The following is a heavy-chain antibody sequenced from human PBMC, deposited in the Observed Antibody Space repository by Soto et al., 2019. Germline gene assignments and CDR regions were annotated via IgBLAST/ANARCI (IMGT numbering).Heavy chain of an antibody. D-gene: IGHD2-15*01. V-gene: IGHV3-23*01. CDR3: AKDRVVVYV. CDR2: ISGSGGST. Sequence: PGGSMRLSCAASGFTFSTYAMTWVRQAPGKGLEWVSAISGSGGSTYYADSVKGRFTISRDNSKNTLYLQMNSLRAEDTAVYYCAKDRVVVYVWGQGTTVTVSS. CDR1: GFTFSTYA. J-gene: IGHJ6*02.